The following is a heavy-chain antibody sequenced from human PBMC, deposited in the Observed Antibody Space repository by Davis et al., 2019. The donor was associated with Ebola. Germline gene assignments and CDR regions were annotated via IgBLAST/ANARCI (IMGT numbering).Heavy chain of an antibody. J-gene: IGHJ6*02. Sequence: MPSETLSLTCTVSGGSISSYYWSWIRQPPGKGLEWIGYIYYSGSTNYNPSLTSRVTISVDTSKNQFSLKLSSVTAADTAVYYCARLVRGVKYYYYGMDVWGQGTTVTVSS. V-gene: IGHV4-59*01. D-gene: IGHD3-10*01. CDR2: IYYSGST. CDR1: GGSISSYY. CDR3: ARLVRGVKYYYYGMDV.